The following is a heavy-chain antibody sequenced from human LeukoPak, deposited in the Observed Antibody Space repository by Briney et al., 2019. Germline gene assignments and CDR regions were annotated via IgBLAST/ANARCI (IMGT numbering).Heavy chain of an antibody. J-gene: IGHJ4*02. V-gene: IGHV3-30*04. Sequence: GRSLRLSCAASGFTFSSYAMHWFRQAPGKGLEWVAVISYDGSNKYYADSVKGRFTISRDNSKNTLYLQMNSLRAEDTAVYYCARDRVRGVVPAKNHFDYWGQGTLVTVSS. D-gene: IGHD2-2*01. CDR3: ARDRVRGVVPAKNHFDY. CDR2: ISYDGSNK. CDR1: GFTFSSYA.